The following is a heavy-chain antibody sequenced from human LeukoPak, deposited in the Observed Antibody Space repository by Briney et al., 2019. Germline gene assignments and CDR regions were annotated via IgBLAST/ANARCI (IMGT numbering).Heavy chain of an antibody. Sequence: GGSLRLSCAASGFTFSSYSMNWVRQAPGKGLEWVSSISSSSSYIYYADSVKGRFTISRDNAKNSLYLQMNSLRAEDTAAYYCARELGGDYDILTGFEYYYGMDVWGQGTTVTVSS. CDR1: GFTFSSYS. V-gene: IGHV3-21*01. CDR3: ARELGGDYDILTGFEYYYGMDV. J-gene: IGHJ6*02. D-gene: IGHD3-9*01. CDR2: ISSSSSYI.